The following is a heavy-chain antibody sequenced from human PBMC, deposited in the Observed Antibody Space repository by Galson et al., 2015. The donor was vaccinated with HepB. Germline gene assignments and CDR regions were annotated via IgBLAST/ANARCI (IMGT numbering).Heavy chain of an antibody. Sequence: SVKVSCKASGYTFTSYVINWVQQAPGQGLEWMGGINTNTGTPTYAQGFTGRFVFSLDTSVSTAYLQISSLKTEDTAVYYCARVTSIYDFSSRAYSYYYYGMDVWGQGTTVAVSS. CDR3: ARVTSIYDFSSRAYSYYYYGMDV. D-gene: IGHD6-19*01. CDR2: INTNTGTP. J-gene: IGHJ6*02. V-gene: IGHV7-4-1*02. CDR1: GYTFTSYV.